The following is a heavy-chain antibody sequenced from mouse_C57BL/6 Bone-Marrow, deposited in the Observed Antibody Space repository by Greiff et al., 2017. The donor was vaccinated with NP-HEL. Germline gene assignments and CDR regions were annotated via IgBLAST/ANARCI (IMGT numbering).Heavy chain of an antibody. CDR1: GFTFSDYY. D-gene: IGHD2-4*01. Sequence: EVMLVESEGGLVQPGSSMKLSCTASGFTFSDYYMAWVRQVPEKGLEWVANINYDGSSTYYLDSLKSRFIISRDNAKNILYLQMSSLKSEDTATYSCARVDYDVGYAMDYWGQGTSVTVSS. CDR3: ARVDYDVGYAMDY. V-gene: IGHV5-16*01. CDR2: INYDGSST. J-gene: IGHJ4*01.